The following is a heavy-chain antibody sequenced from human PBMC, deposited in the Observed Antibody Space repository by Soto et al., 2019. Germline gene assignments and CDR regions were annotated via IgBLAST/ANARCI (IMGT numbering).Heavy chain of an antibody. Sequence: SETLSLTCAVYGGSFSGYYWSWIRQPPGKGLEWIGEINHSGSTNYNPSLKSRVTISVDTSKNQFSLKLSSVTAADTAVYYCARALQKQQLVPGEEYYFDYWGQGTLVTVSS. CDR2: INHSGST. J-gene: IGHJ4*02. CDR1: GGSFSGYY. V-gene: IGHV4-34*01. D-gene: IGHD6-13*01. CDR3: ARALQKQQLVPGEEYYFDY.